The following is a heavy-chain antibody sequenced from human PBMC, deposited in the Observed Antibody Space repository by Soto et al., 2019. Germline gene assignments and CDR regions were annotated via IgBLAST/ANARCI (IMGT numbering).Heavy chain of an antibody. V-gene: IGHV1-18*01. J-gene: IGHJ4*02. D-gene: IGHD6-13*01. CDR3: ARRRSSWYLWVY. CDR2: ISAYNGNT. CDR1: GYTFTSYG. Sequence: SSVNVSCKASGYTFTSYGISWVRQAPGQGLEWMGWISAYNGNTNYAQKLQGRVTMTTDTSTSTAYMELRSLRSDDTAVYYCARRRSSWYLWVYWGQGPLVTVSS.